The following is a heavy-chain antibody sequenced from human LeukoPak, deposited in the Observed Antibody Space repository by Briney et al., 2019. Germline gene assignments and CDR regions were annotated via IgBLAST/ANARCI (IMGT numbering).Heavy chain of an antibody. CDR2: IWYDGSNK. J-gene: IGHJ4*02. CDR1: GFTFSSYG. Sequence: GGSLRLSCAASGFTFSSYGMHWVRQAPGKGLEWVAVIWYDGSNKYYADSVKGRFTISRDNSKNTLYLQMNSLRAEDTAVYYCAKDREYTSGSYLGTFGYWGQGTLVTVSS. D-gene: IGHD1-26*01. V-gene: IGHV3-33*06. CDR3: AKDREYTSGSYLGTFGY.